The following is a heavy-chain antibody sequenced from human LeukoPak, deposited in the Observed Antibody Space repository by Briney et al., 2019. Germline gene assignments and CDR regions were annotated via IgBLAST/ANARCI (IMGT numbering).Heavy chain of an antibody. V-gene: IGHV6-1*01. CDR2: TYYRSKWYN. CDR1: GDSVSSNSAA. Sequence: SQTLSLTCAISGDSVSSNSAAWNWIRQSPSRGLGWLGRTYYRSKWYNDYAVSVKSRITINPDTSKNQFSLQLNSVTPEDTAVYYCARDLADIVATIFDYWGQGTLVTVSS. CDR3: ARDLADIVATIFDY. D-gene: IGHD5-12*01. J-gene: IGHJ4*02.